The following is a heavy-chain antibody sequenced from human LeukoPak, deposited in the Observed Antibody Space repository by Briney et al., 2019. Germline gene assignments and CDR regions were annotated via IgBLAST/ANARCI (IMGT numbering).Heavy chain of an antibody. CDR3: ARDPDYYGSGSYYIHYFDY. Sequence: GGSLRLSCAASGFTFSSYGMHWVRQAPGKGLEWVSSISRSSSYIYYADSVKGRFTISRDNTKNSLSLQMNSLRAEDTAVYYCARDPDYYGSGSYYIHYFDYWGQGTLVTVSS. CDR2: ISRSSSYI. V-gene: IGHV3-21*01. J-gene: IGHJ4*02. CDR1: GFTFSSYG. D-gene: IGHD3-10*01.